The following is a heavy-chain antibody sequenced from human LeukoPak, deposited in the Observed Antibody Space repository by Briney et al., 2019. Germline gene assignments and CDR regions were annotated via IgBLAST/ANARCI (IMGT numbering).Heavy chain of an antibody. CDR1: GGSFSGYY. D-gene: IGHD5-24*01. CDR2: INHSGST. CDR3: ARVAYGYNSGYWFDP. Sequence: SETLSLTCAVYGGSFSGYYWSWLRQPPGKGLEWIGEINHSGSTNYNPSLTSRVTISVDTSKNQFSLKLSSVTAADTAVYYCARVAYGYNSGYWFDPWGQGTLVTVSS. J-gene: IGHJ5*02. V-gene: IGHV4-34*01.